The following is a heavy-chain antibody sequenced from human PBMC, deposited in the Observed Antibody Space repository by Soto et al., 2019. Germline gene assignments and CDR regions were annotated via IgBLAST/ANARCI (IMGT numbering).Heavy chain of an antibody. V-gene: IGHV3-23*01. CDR1: GFTFSSYA. CDR2: ISGSGGST. Sequence: GGSLGLSCAASGFTFSSYAMSWVRQAPGKGLEWVSAISGSGGSTYYADSVKGRFTISRDNSKNTLYLQMNSLRAEDTAVYFCARGGDTSTWYDLDYWGQGALVTVSS. D-gene: IGHD6-13*01. J-gene: IGHJ4*02. CDR3: ARGGDTSTWYDLDY.